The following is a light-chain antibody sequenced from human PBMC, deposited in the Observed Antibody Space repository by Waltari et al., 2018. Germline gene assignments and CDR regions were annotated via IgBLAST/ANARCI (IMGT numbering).Light chain of an antibody. CDR2: GNN. V-gene: IGLV1-44*01. Sequence: QSVLTQSPSTSGTPGQKVTISCSGSSSNIGSNPVNWYQQLPGTAPKLLISGNNQRPSGVPDRFSGSKSGTSASLAISGLQSEDEADYYCAAWDDSLIGPVFGGGTKLTVL. CDR3: AAWDDSLIGPV. J-gene: IGLJ3*02. CDR1: SSNIGSNP.